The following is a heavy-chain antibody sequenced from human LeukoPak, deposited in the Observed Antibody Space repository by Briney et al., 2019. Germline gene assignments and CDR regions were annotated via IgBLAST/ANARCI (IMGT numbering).Heavy chain of an antibody. V-gene: IGHV3-7*05. Sequence: GGSLRLSCVASGFTFSSYWMSWVRQAPGKGLEWVANIKQDGSEKYYVDSVKGRFTISRDNAKNSLYLQMNSLRAEDTAVYYCARAPSDYVFYYYYGMDVWGQGTTVTVSS. D-gene: IGHD4-17*01. CDR1: GFTFSSYW. J-gene: IGHJ6*02. CDR2: IKQDGSEK. CDR3: ARAPSDYVFYYYYGMDV.